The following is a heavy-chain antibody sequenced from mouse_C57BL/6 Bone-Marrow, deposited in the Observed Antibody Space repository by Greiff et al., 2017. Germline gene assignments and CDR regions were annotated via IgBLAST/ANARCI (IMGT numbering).Heavy chain of an antibody. CDR1: GYAFTNYL. CDR3: ERSENGDYWCAY. Sequence: QVQLKESGAGLVRPGTSVKLSCKASGYAFTNYLIAWVKQRPGQGLEWIGGINPGGGGTNYNEKFKGKKTLTADKSSNTAYMQLSSLTSEDSAVYVCERSENGDYWCAYGGRGNGVTVSA. J-gene: IGHJ3*01. D-gene: IGHD4-1*01. V-gene: IGHV1-54*01. CDR2: INPGGGGT.